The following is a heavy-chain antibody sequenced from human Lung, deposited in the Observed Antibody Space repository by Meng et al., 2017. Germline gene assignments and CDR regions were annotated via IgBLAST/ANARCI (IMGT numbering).Heavy chain of an antibody. V-gene: IGHV4-34*01. CDR3: ARGPTTMAHDFDY. CDR1: GGSFSDYY. CDR2: INHSGST. D-gene: IGHD4-11*01. J-gene: IGHJ4*02. Sequence: GQLQQGAAGLLKPSGTLSLTCVVSGGSFSDYYWSWIRQPPGKGLEWIGEINHSGSTNYNPSLESRATISVDTSQNNLSLKLSSVTAADSAVYYCARGPTTMAHDFDYWGQGTLVTVSS.